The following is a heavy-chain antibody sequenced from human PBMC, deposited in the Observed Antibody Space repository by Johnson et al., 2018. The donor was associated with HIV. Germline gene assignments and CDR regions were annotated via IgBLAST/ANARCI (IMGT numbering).Heavy chain of an antibody. J-gene: IGHJ3*02. CDR1: GFPFTDAW. Sequence: VQLVESGGGLVKPGGSLRLSCAASGFPFTDAWMTWVRQAPGKGLEWVGQIKRKTDGGTTDYSAPVKGRFIISRDDSENTLYLQMNSLKTEDTAMYYCTTLGYTTRPWAFDIWGQGTVVTVSS. CDR2: IKRKTDGGTT. V-gene: IGHV3-15*01. D-gene: IGHD6-13*01. CDR3: TTLGYTTRPWAFDI.